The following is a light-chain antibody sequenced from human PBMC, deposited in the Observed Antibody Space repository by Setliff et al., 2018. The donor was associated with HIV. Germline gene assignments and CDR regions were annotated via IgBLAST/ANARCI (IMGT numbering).Light chain of an antibody. J-gene: IGKJ4*01. CDR2: WAS. Sequence: DIGMTQSPDSLAVSLGERATINCKSSQSVLYSSNNKNYLAWYQQKPGQPPKLLIYWASTRESGVPDRFSGSGSGTHFTLTISSLPAEDVAVYYCQQYSSTPPTFGGGTKVYIK. CDR1: QSVLYSSNNKNY. CDR3: QQYSSTPPT. V-gene: IGKV4-1*01.